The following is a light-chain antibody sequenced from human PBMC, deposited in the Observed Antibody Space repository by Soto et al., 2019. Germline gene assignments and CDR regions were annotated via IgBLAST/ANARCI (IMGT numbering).Light chain of an antibody. Sequence: QTVVTQEPSFSLSHGGTVTLSCGLNSGSVSTTYYPSWYQQTPGQAPRTLIYNTNTRSSGVPDRFSGSILENKAALTITGAQADDESDYYCVLYMGSGIVIFGGGTKITVL. CDR2: NTN. CDR1: SGSVSTTYY. V-gene: IGLV8-61*01. J-gene: IGLJ2*01. CDR3: VLYMGSGIVI.